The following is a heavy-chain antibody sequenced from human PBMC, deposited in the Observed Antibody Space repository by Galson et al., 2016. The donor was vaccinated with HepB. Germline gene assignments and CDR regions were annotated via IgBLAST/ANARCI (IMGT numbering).Heavy chain of an antibody. Sequence: SLRLSCAASGFNFSNYGMHWVRQAPGKGLEWVAADSMDGRRKFYADSWKGRFTISRDNSNSMLFLQMSSLRADDTAVYYCARRHEYCPPVGCSVDYWGQGTLVSVSS. CDR2: DSMDGRRK. V-gene: IGHV3-30*03. CDR3: ARRHEYCPPVGCSVDY. D-gene: IGHD2/OR15-2a*01. J-gene: IGHJ4*02. CDR1: GFNFSNYG.